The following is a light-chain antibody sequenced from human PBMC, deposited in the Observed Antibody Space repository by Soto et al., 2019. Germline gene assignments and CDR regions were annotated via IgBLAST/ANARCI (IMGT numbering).Light chain of an antibody. Sequence: DIVMTQSPDSLAVSLGERATINCKSSQSVLYSSNNKNYLAWYQQKPGQPPKLLIYWASTRESWVPDRFSGSGSGTDFTLTISSLQAEGVAVYYCQQYFRPWTFGQGTKVEIK. J-gene: IGKJ1*01. CDR1: QSVLYSSNNKNY. CDR2: WAS. CDR3: QQYFRPWT. V-gene: IGKV4-1*01.